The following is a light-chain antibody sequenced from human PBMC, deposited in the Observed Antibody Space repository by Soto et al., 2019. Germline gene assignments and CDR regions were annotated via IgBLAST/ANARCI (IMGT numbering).Light chain of an antibody. Sequence: AIQMTQSPSSLSASVGDRVTITCRASQGIRNDLGWYQQKPGKAPKLLIYAASSLQSGVPSRFSGSGSGTDFTLNISSPQPEEFATYFCLQDYHYPPTFGGGTKVEIK. CDR1: QGIRND. CDR3: LQDYHYPPT. V-gene: IGKV1-6*01. CDR2: AAS. J-gene: IGKJ4*01.